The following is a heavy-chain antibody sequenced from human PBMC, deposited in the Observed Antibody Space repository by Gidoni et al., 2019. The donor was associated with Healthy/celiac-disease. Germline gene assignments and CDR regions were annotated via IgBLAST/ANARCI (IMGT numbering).Heavy chain of an antibody. D-gene: IGHD1-26*01. CDR2: IYYSGST. CDR3: ARDIVGATGYYYYGMDV. V-gene: IGHV4-39*07. Sequence: QLQLQESGPGLVKPSETLSLTCTVSGGPIRSSSYYWGWIRQAPGKGLEWIGSIYYSGSTYYNPSLKSRVTISVDTSKNQFSLKLSSVTAAYTAVYYCARDIVGATGYYYYGMDVWGQGTTVTVSS. CDR1: GGPIRSSSYY. J-gene: IGHJ6*02.